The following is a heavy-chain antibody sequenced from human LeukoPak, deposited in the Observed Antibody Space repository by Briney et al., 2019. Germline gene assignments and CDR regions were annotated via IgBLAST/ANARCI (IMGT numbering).Heavy chain of an antibody. Sequence: ASVKVSCKASGYTFTGYYMHWVRQAPGQGLEWMGWINPNSGGTNYAQKFQGRVTMTRDTSISTAYMELSRLRSDDTAVYYCARDWGIGEVAFSWGQGTLVTVSS. J-gene: IGHJ5*02. CDR3: ARDWGIGEVAFS. CDR1: GYTFTGYY. D-gene: IGHD3-16*01. CDR2: INPNSGGT. V-gene: IGHV1-2*02.